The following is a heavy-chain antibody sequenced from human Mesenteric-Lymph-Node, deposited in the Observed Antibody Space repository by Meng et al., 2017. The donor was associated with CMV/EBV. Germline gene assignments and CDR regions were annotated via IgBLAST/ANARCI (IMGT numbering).Heavy chain of an antibody. CDR2: ISGYNGQA. V-gene: IGHV1-18*01. CDR3: ARPQGVYDPLYFDY. CDR1: RDTFSSHT. D-gene: IGHD5/OR15-5a*01. J-gene: IGHJ4*02. Sequence: ASVKVSCKASRDTFSSHTISWVRQAPGQGLEWMGWISGYNGQANYAQHFQDRVTMTTDTSTTTAYMELRNLKSDDTAVYYCARPQGVYDPLYFDYWGQGTLVTVSS.